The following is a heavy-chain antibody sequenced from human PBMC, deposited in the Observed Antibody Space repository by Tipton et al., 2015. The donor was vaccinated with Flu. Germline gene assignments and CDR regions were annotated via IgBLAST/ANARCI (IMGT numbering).Heavy chain of an antibody. J-gene: IGHJ5*01. CDR3: ARRDFSNYVSEPKNWFDS. CDR2: IFHGGST. D-gene: IGHD4-11*01. CDR1: GYSTSGNNY. V-gene: IGHV4-38-2*02. Sequence: TLSLTCTVTGYSTSGNNYWGRIRQSPGKGLEWLGSIFHGGSTYYNPSLKSRVTISVDRSKNQFSLKLRSVTGADTAVYYCARRDFSNYVSEPKNWFDSWGQGTLVTVSS.